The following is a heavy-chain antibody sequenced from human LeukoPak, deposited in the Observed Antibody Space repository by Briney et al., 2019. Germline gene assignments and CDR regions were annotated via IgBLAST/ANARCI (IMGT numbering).Heavy chain of an antibody. V-gene: IGHV1-46*01. Sequence: ASVKVSCKASGYTFTSYYMHWVRQAPGQGLEWMGIINPSGGSTSYAQKFQGRVTMTRDMSTSTVYMELSSLRSEDTAVYYCAREAASGSYVDYWGQGTLVTASS. CDR2: INPSGGST. D-gene: IGHD1-26*01. CDR1: GYTFTSYY. CDR3: AREAASGSYVDY. J-gene: IGHJ4*02.